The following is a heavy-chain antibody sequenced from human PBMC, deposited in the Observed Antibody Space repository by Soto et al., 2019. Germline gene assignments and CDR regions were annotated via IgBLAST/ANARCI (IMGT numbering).Heavy chain of an antibody. V-gene: IGHV1-18*01. CDR2: ITVDTTDT. Sequence: SVKVSCKASGYYFAKSGLSWVRQVPGQGLEWIGWITVDTTDTKHTDRVTEKLRGRVALTKDTSTSTAYLELGSLTSDDSAVYYCARVLAGVCPGKGCYTNEGNRGMDFWGRGTWVPVS. J-gene: IGHJ6*01. CDR1: GYYFAKSG. CDR3: ARVLAGVCPGKGCYTNEGNRGMDF. D-gene: IGHD2-2*02.